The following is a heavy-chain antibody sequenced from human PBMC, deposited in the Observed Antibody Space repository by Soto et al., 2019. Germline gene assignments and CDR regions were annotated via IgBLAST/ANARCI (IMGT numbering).Heavy chain of an antibody. CDR3: AKDSISYNSIYDAFDV. CDR2: IGGGDDI. Sequence: VHLLESGGGLVQPGGSLRLSCEASGFTFSNYAMAWVRQTPGEGPEWVSTIGGGDDIFYAESVQCRFIISRDDSRSTMYLQMDNLRVEDTAIYFCAKDSISYNSIYDAFDVWGQGTVVTVSS. CDR1: GFTFSNYA. J-gene: IGHJ3*01. V-gene: IGHV3-23*01. D-gene: IGHD3-3*02.